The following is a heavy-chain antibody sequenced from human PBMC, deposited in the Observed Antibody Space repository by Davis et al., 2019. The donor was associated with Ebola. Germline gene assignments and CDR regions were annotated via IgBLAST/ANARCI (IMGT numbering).Heavy chain of an antibody. CDR2: IRSRSNGGTT. J-gene: IGHJ4*02. CDR3: TTDEGGTRY. D-gene: IGHD1-26*01. V-gene: IGHV3-15*07. Sequence: GESLKISCAASGFTFSNAWMNWVRQAPGKGLEWVGRIRSRSNGGTTDYAAHVKDRFTISRDDSKNMLYLQMNSLKIEDTAFYYCTTDEGGTRYWGQGTLVTVSS. CDR1: GFTFSNAW.